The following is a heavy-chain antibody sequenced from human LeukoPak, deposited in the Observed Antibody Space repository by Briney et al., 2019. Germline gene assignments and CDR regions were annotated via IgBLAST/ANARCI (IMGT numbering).Heavy chain of an antibody. CDR1: GFSLSTSGVG. CDR3: AFTECPYGSGSYAAAFDI. V-gene: IGHV2-5*01. CDR2: SYWNDDK. J-gene: IGHJ3*02. D-gene: IGHD3-10*01. Sequence: SGPTLVNPTQTLTLTCTFSGFSLSTSGVGVGWIRQPPGKALEWLALSYWNDDKRYSPSLKSRLTTTKATSKNQVVLTMTNMDPVDTATYYCAFTECPYGSGSYAAAFDIWGQGTMVTVSS.